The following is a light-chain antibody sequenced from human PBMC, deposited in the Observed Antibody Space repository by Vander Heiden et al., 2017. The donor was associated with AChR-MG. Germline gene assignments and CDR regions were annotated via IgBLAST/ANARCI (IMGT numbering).Light chain of an antibody. CDR3: QTWDTGIPYV. CDR2: LNRDGSH. J-gene: IGLJ1*01. V-gene: IGLV4-69*01. Sequence: QVVLTQSPSASASLGASVKLTCTLSNGHSNYAIAWHQQQPEKGPRYLIKLNRDGSHTKGDGIPDRFSVSRSGTEWYLTISSLQSEDEADYYCQTWDTGIPYVFGTGTRVTVL. CDR1: NGHSNYA.